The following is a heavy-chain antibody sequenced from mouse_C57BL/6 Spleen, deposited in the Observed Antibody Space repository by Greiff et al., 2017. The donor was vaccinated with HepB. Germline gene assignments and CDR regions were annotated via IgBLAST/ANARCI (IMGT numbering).Heavy chain of an antibody. V-gene: IGHV3-6*01. CDR2: ISYDGSN. Sequence: EVQLQESGPGLVKPSQSLSLTCSVTGYSITSGYYWNWIRQFPGNKLEWMGYISYDGSNNYNPSLKNRISITRDTSKNQFFLKLNSLTTEDTATYDCARAGYGPFDVWGTGTTVTVSS. CDR3: ARAGYGPFDV. J-gene: IGHJ1*03. CDR1: GYSITSGYY. D-gene: IGHD1-2*01.